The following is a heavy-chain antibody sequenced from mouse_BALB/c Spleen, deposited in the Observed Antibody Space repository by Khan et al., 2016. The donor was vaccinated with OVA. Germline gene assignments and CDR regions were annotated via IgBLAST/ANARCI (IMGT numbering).Heavy chain of an antibody. D-gene: IGHD2-1*01. Sequence: VELVESGPELVKPGASVKMSCKASGYTFTDYVISWVKRRTGQGLEWIGEIYPGSDSGYYNEKFKGKATLTADKSSNTAYMQLSSLTSEDSAVDFCTREGVGNNVRYFDVWGAGTTVTVSS. CDR2: IYPGSDSG. CDR1: GYTFTDYV. V-gene: IGHV1-77*01. J-gene: IGHJ1*01. CDR3: TREGVGNNVRYFDV.